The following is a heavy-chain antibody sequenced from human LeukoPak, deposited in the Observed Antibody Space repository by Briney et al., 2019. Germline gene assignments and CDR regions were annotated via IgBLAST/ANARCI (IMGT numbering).Heavy chain of an antibody. V-gene: IGHV3-23*01. CDR3: AKGGATYYSYYGMDV. CDR2: ISGSGGST. Sequence: GGSLRLSCAASGLTFSSYAMSWVRQAPGKGLEWVSAISGSGGSTYYADSVKGRFTFSRDNSKNTLYLQMNSLRAEDTAVYYCAKGGATYYSYYGMDVWGQGTTVTVSS. CDR1: GLTFSSYA. D-gene: IGHD5-12*01. J-gene: IGHJ6*02.